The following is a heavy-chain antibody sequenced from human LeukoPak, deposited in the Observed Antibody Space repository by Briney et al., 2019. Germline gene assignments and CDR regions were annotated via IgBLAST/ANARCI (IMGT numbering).Heavy chain of an antibody. CDR1: GGSIGSYY. CDR3: ARGVEPTAYFDY. Sequence: SETLSLTCTVSGGSIGSYYWSWIRQPPGKGLEWIGEINHSGSTNYNPSLKSRVTISVDTSKNQFSLKLSSVTAADTAVYYCARGVEPTAYFDYWGQGTLVTVSS. CDR2: INHSGST. D-gene: IGHD1-14*01. V-gene: IGHV4-34*01. J-gene: IGHJ4*02.